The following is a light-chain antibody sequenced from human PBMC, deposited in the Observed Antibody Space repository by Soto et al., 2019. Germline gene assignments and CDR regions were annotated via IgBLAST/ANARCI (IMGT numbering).Light chain of an antibody. V-gene: IGKV1-5*03. CDR2: KAS. CDR3: QHYNSYSEA. J-gene: IGKJ1*01. Sequence: DIQMTQSPSTLSGSVSDIVTLPFRASQTISSWLAWYQQKPGKAPKLLIYKASTLKSGVPSRFSGSGSGTEFTLTISSLQPDDFATYYCQHYNSYSEAFGQGTKVDIK. CDR1: QTISSW.